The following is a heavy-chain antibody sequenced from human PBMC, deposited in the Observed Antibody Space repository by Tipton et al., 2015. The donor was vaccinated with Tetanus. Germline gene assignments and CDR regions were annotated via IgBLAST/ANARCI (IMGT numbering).Heavy chain of an antibody. V-gene: IGHV3-53*01. CDR3: ATRATRYYDSSGYYSDY. D-gene: IGHD3-22*01. CDR2: IYSGGST. CDR1: GFTVSSNY. Sequence: SLRLSCAASGFTVSSNYMSWVRQAPGKGLEWVSVIYSGGSTYYADSVKGRFTISRDNPKKTLYLQMNSLRAEDTAVYYCATRATRYYDSSGYYSDYWGQGTLVTVSS. J-gene: IGHJ4*02.